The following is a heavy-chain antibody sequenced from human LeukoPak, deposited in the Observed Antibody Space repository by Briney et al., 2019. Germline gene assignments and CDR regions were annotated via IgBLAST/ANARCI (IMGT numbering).Heavy chain of an antibody. CDR3: SRESGHFWPFAY. CDR2: ISLAGQT. J-gene: IGHJ4*02. Sequence: SETLSLTCGVTGGSISGNNYWSWVRQPPGQGLEWIGEISLAGQTNYNPSLNGRVTMSLDKSSNQLSLHLTSVTAADTATYYCSRESGHFWPFAYWGQGTLVIVSS. CDR1: GGSISGNNY. D-gene: IGHD1-26*01. V-gene: IGHV4/OR15-8*02.